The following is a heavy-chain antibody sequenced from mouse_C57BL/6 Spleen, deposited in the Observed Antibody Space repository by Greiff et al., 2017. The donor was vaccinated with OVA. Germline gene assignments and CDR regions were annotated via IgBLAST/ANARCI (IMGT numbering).Heavy chain of an antibody. CDR3: AREWQYYGCYFDY. CDR1: GFTFSSYA. Sequence: EVQLVQSGGGLVKPGGSLKLSCAASGFTFSSYAMSWVRQTPEKRLEWVATISDGGSYTYYPDNVKGRVTISRDNAKNNLYLQMSHLKSEDTAMYYCAREWQYYGCYFDYWGQGTTLTVSS. D-gene: IGHD2-2*01. J-gene: IGHJ2*01. V-gene: IGHV5-4*01. CDR2: ISDGGSYT.